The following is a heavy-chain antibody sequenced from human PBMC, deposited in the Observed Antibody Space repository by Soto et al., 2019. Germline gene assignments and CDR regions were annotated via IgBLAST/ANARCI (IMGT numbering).Heavy chain of an antibody. CDR1: GFTFSDYY. Sequence: GGSLRLSCAASGFTFSDYYMSWIRQAPGKGLEWVSYISSSSSYTNYADSVKGRFTISRDNAKNSLYLQMNSLRAEDTAVYYCARVLYIESSKFDYWGQGTLVTVSS. CDR3: ARVLYIESSKFDY. CDR2: ISSSSSYT. D-gene: IGHD5-12*01. J-gene: IGHJ4*02. V-gene: IGHV3-11*06.